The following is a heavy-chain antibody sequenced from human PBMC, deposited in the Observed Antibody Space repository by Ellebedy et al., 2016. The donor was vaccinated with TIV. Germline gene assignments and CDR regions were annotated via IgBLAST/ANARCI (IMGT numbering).Heavy chain of an antibody. CDR1: GGSISSYY. CDR2: LYYSGST. D-gene: IGHD6-6*01. Sequence: MPGGSLRLSCTVSGGSISSYYWSWIRQPPGKGLEWIGYLYYSGSTNYNPSLKSRVTISVDTSKNQFSLKLSSVTAADTAVYHCAGDIAARWDYWGQGTLVTVSS. J-gene: IGHJ4*02. V-gene: IGHV4-59*12. CDR3: AGDIAARWDY.